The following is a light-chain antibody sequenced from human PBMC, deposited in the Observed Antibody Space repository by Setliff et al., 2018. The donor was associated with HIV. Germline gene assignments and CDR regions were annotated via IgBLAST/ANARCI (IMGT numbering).Light chain of an antibody. CDR3: VLYMGSGISYV. CDR1: SGSVSTSYY. J-gene: IGLJ1*01. Sequence: QTVVTQEPSFSVSPGGTVTLTCGLSSGSVSTSYYPSWYQQTPGQAPRTLIYSTNTRSSGVPDRFSGSILGNKAALTITGAQADDESDYYCVLYMGSGISYVFGTGTKGTVL. V-gene: IGLV8-61*01. CDR2: STN.